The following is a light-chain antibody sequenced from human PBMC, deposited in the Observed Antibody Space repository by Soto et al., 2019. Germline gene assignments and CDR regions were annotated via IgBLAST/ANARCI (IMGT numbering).Light chain of an antibody. CDR1: QGISSY. J-gene: IGKJ1*01. V-gene: IGKV1-39*01. CDR3: QQSYSTPPT. Sequence: DIQMTQSPSSLSASVGDRVTITCRASQGISSYLNWYQQKPGKAPKLLICSASSLQSGVPSRFSGSGSGTDFTLTISSLQPEDFATYYCQQSYSTPPTFGQGTKVDIK. CDR2: SAS.